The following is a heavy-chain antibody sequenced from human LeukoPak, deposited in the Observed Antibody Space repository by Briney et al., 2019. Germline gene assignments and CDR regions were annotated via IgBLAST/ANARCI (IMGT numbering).Heavy chain of an antibody. Sequence: MPSETLSLTCGVSGYSISSGYYWSWIRQPPGKGLEWIGEINHSGSTNYNPSLKSRVTISVDTSKNQFSLKLSSVTAADTAVYYCARGLGGGSRYRFDPWGQGTLVTVSS. CDR2: INHSGST. D-gene: IGHD2-15*01. V-gene: IGHV4-34*01. CDR1: GYSISSGYY. J-gene: IGHJ5*02. CDR3: ARGLGGGSRYRFDP.